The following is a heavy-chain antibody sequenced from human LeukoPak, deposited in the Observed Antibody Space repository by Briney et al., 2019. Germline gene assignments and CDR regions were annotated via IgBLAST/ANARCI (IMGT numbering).Heavy chain of an antibody. CDR3: ARISVRGNWFDP. CDR2: ISSSSSYI. D-gene: IGHD3-10*02. Sequence: GGSLRLSCAASGFTFSSYSMNWVRQAPGKGLEWVSSISSSSSYIYYADSVKGRFTISRDNAKNSLYLQMNSLRAEDTAVYYCARISVRGNWFDPWGQGTLVTVSS. V-gene: IGHV3-21*01. J-gene: IGHJ5*02. CDR1: GFTFSSYS.